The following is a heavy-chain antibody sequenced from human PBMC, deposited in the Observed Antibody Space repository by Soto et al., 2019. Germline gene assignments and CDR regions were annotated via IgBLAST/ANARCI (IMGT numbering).Heavy chain of an antibody. CDR1: GDSISSGAW. J-gene: IGHJ5*02. CDR3: AALGTYFYDTSDTTFDP. CDR2: IYHSGST. V-gene: IGHV4-4*02. Sequence: SETLSLTCAVSGDSISSGAWWSWVRQSPGKGLEWIGEIYHSGSTNYNPSLKSRVTISVDKSKNQFSPKLSSVTAADTAVYYCAALGTYFYDTSDTTFDPWGQGTLVTVSS. D-gene: IGHD3-22*01.